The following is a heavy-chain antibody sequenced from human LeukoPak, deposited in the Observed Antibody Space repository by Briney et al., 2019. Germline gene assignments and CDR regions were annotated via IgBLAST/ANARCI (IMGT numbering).Heavy chain of an antibody. CDR2: IYYSGSA. D-gene: IGHD1-26*01. V-gene: IGHV4-59*01. CDR3: ARDLGLGNWFDP. J-gene: IGHJ5*02. Sequence: SETLSLTCTVSGGSISSYYWSWIRQPPGKGLEWIGYIYYSGSANYNPSLKSRVTISVDTSKNQFSLKLCSVTAADTAVYYCARDLGLGNWFDPWGQGTLVTVSS. CDR1: GGSISSYY.